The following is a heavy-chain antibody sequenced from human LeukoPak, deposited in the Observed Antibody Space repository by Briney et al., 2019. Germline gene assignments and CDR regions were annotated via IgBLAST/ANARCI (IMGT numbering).Heavy chain of an antibody. CDR3: AREGDYSSGWDRADY. CDR1: GYTFTSYG. CDR2: ISAYNGNT. J-gene: IGHJ4*02. V-gene: IGHV1-18*01. Sequence: GASVKVSCKASGYTFTSYGITWVRQASGQGLEWMGWISAYNGNTNNAQKFQDRVTMTTDTSTSTAYMELRSLRSGDTAVYYCAREGDYSSGWDRADYWGQGTLVTVSS. D-gene: IGHD6-19*01.